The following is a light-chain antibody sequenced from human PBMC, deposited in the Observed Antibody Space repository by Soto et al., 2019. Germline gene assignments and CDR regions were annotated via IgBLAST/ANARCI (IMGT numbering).Light chain of an antibody. CDR2: EVS. J-gene: IGLJ2*01. CDR1: SSDVGGYNY. CDR3: SSYTSSSTLAT. Sequence: QSALTQPASVSGSPGQSITISCTGTSSDVGGYNYVSWYQQHPGKAPKLMIYEVSNRPSGVSNRFSGSKSGNTASLTISGLQADDEADYYCSSYTSSSTLATFGGGTKLTVL. V-gene: IGLV2-14*01.